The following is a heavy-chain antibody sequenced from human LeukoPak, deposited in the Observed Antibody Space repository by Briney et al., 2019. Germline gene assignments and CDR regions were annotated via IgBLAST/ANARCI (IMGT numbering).Heavy chain of an antibody. CDR2: IYSGGST. J-gene: IGHJ4*02. V-gene: IGHV3-66*02. Sequence: GGSLRLSCAASGFTDSSNYMSWVRQGPGKGLEWVSVIYSGGSTYYADSVKGRFTISRDNSKNTLYLQMNSLRAEDTAVYYCARDDIAAAGNIDYWGQGTLVTVSS. CDR3: ARDDIAAAGNIDY. CDR1: GFTDSSNY. D-gene: IGHD6-13*01.